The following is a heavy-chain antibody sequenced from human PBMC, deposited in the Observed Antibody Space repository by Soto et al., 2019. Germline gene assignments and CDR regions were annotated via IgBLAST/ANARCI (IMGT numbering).Heavy chain of an antibody. J-gene: IGHJ4*02. CDR3: ARDPRYSSSWYPEYYFDY. Sequence: QVQLVQSGAEVKKPGASVKVSCKASGYTFTSYGISWVRQAPGQGLEWMGWISAYNGNTNYAQKLQGRVTMTTDTSTSTAYMELRSLRSDDTAVYYCARDPRYSSSWYPEYYFDYWGQGTLVTVSS. CDR2: ISAYNGNT. D-gene: IGHD6-13*01. CDR1: GYTFTSYG. V-gene: IGHV1-18*01.